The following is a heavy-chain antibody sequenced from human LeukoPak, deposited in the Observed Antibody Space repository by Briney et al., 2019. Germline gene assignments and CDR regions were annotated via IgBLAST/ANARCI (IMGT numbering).Heavy chain of an antibody. D-gene: IGHD2-15*01. V-gene: IGHV3-43D*03. J-gene: IGHJ6*03. CDR3: AKDVGYCSGGSCYSPSYYMDV. Sequence: PGGSLRLSCAASGFTFDDYAMHWVRQAPGKGLEWVSLISWDGGSTYYADSVKGRFTISRDNSKNSLYLQMNSLRTEDTALYYCAKDVGYCSGGSCYSPSYYMDVWGKGTTVTVSS. CDR2: ISWDGGST. CDR1: GFTFDDYA.